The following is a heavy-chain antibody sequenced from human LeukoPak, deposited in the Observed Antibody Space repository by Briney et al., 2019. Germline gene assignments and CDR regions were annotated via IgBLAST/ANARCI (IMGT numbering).Heavy chain of an antibody. CDR3: TRGGDAHKLGNF. CDR1: DDSIRTNSYY. J-gene: IGHJ4*02. Sequence: PSETLSLTCSVSDDSIRTNSYYWGWIRLPPGKGLEWVGSLHFSGTPYYSPPLSSRVAVSRDTSKKQFSLTLRSVTATDTAVYFCTRGGDAHKLGNFWGPGILVTVSS. CDR2: LHFSGTP. V-gene: IGHV4-39*01. D-gene: IGHD2-21*01.